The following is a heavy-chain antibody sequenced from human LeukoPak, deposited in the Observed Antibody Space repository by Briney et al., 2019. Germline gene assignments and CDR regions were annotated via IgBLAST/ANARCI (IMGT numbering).Heavy chain of an antibody. J-gene: IGHJ4*02. CDR2: ISYDGRNK. Sequence: GRSLRLSCAASGFTFSSYAMHWVRQAPGKGLEWVAVISYDGRNKYDADSVKGRFTISRDNSKNTLFLQMNSLRADDTAVYYCARGTYGALDDYWGQGTLATVSS. D-gene: IGHD4-17*01. V-gene: IGHV3-30*04. CDR3: ARGTYGALDDY. CDR1: GFTFSSYA.